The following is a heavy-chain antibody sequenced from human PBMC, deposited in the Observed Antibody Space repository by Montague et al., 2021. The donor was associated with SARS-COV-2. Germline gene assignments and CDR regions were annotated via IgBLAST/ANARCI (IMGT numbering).Heavy chain of an antibody. V-gene: IGHV4-38-2*02. D-gene: IGHD3-22*01. CDR3: SSSYDSTGHVGY. J-gene: IGHJ4*02. CDR1: GFSNSTGCY. Sequence: SETLSLTCTVSGFSNSTGCYWGWIRQPPGKGLVWFGSIYHSGSTYYNPSPNRRVTISVDTSTNQFSLKLSSVTAADTAVYYCSSSYDSTGHVGYWGQGTLVTVSS. CDR2: IYHSGST.